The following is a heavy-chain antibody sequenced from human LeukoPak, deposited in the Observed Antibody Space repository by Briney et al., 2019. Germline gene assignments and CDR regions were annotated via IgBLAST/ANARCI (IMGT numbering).Heavy chain of an antibody. CDR1: GFTFSSYS. V-gene: IGHV3-21*01. J-gene: IGHJ5*02. CDR3: ARDRKDSPAKKWIQPGWFDP. CDR2: ISSSSSYI. D-gene: IGHD5-18*01. Sequence: PGGSLRLSCAASGFTFSSYSMNWVRQAPGKGLEWVSSISSSSSYIYYADSVKGRFTISRDNAKNSLYLQMNSLRAEDTAVYYCARDRKDSPAKKWIQPGWFDPWGQGTLVTVSS.